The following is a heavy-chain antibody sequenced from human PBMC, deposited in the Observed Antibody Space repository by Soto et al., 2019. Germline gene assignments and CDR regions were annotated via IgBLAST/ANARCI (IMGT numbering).Heavy chain of an antibody. D-gene: IGHD2-2*01. V-gene: IGHV4-31*03. Sequence: SETLSLTCTVSGSSISSGGYYWSWIRQHPGKGLEWIGYIYYSGSTYYNPSLKSRVTISVDTSKNQFSLKLSSVTAADTAVYYCARDRGGVVVPNWFDPWGQGTLVTVSS. CDR1: GSSISSGGYY. J-gene: IGHJ5*02. CDR2: IYYSGST. CDR3: ARDRGGVVVPNWFDP.